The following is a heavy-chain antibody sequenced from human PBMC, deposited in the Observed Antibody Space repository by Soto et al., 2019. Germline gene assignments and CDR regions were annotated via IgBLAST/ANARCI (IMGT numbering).Heavy chain of an antibody. CDR1: GGTFSSYA. D-gene: IGHD1-26*01. V-gene: IGHV1-69*13. CDR2: IIPIFGTA. CDR3: ARDDPYSGSRYYFDY. Sequence: ASVKVSCKASGGTFSSYAISWVRQAPGQGLEWMGGIIPIFGTANYAQKFQGRVTITADESTSTAYMELSSLRSEDTAVYYCARDDPYSGSRYYFDYWGQGPLVNVS. J-gene: IGHJ4*02.